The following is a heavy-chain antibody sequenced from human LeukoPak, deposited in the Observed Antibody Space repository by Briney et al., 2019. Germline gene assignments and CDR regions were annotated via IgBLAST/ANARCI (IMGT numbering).Heavy chain of an antibody. D-gene: IGHD3-22*01. V-gene: IGHV3-30-3*01. CDR1: GFTFSSYA. J-gene: IGHJ4*02. CDR2: ISYDGSNK. Sequence: PGRSLRLSCAASGFTFSSYAMHWVRQAPGKGLEWVAVISYDGSNKYYADSVKGRFTISRDNAKNSLYLQMNSLRAEDTAVYYCARPNYYDSSGYQYWGQGTLVTVSS. CDR3: ARPNYYDSSGYQY.